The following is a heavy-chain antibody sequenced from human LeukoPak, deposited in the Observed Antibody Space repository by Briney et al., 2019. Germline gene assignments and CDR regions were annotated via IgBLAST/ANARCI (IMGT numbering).Heavy chain of an antibody. CDR1: GFTFRDYN. D-gene: IGHD2-21*02. CDR3: ASTSTDCLDC. Sequence: GGALRLSCAASGFTFRDYNMSWVRQAPGKGLEYISYINTGDTSIYYAGSVKGRFTISRDNAKNSLYLQMNNVRAEDTALYYCASTSTDCLDCWAQGTLVTVPS. J-gene: IGHJ4*02. CDR2: INTGDTSI. V-gene: IGHV3-11*04.